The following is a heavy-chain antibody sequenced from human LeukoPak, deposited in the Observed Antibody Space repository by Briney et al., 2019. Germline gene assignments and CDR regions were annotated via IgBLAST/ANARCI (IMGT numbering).Heavy chain of an antibody. V-gene: IGHV1-8*01. CDR2: MNPNSGNT. J-gene: IGHJ4*02. D-gene: IGHD6-13*01. CDR1: GYTFTSYD. Sequence: ASVKVSCKASGYTFTSYDINWVRQATGQGLEWMGWMNPNSGNTGYARKFQGRVTMTRNTSISTAYMELSSLRSEDTAVYYCARGARIAAAGLTLGYWGQGTLVTVSS. CDR3: ARGARIAAAGLTLGY.